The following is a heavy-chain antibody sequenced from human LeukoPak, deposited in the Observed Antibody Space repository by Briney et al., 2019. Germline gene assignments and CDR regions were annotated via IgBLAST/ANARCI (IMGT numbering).Heavy chain of an antibody. D-gene: IGHD2-2*01. V-gene: IGHV1-2*02. Sequence: ASVKVSCKASGYTFTGYYMHWVRQAPGQGLEWMGWINPNRGGTNYAQKFQGRVTMTRDTSISTAYMELSRLRSDDTAVYYCASFSDIVVVPAAKSFDYWGQGTLVTVSS. J-gene: IGHJ4*02. CDR2: INPNRGGT. CDR1: GYTFTGYY. CDR3: ASFSDIVVVPAAKSFDY.